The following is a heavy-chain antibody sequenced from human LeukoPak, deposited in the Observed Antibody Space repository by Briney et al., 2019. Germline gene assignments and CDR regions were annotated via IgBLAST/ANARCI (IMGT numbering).Heavy chain of an antibody. CDR3: ARDFDDILTGSTYGMDV. D-gene: IGHD3-9*01. V-gene: IGHV3-21*01. CDR1: GFTFSSCS. CDR2: ISSSSSYI. Sequence: GSLRLSCAASGFTFSSCSMNWVRQAPGKGLEWVSSISSSSSYIYYADSVKGRFTISRDNAKNSLYLQMNSLRAEDTAVYYCARDFDDILTGSTYGMDVWGQGTTVTVSS. J-gene: IGHJ6*02.